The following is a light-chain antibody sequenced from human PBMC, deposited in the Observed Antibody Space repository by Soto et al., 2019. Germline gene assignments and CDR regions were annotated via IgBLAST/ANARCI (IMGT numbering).Light chain of an antibody. Sequence: QSALTQPTSASGSPGQSVTISCTGTSRDIGAFNYVSWYQQCPGKAPKLIIYEVNKRPSGVPDRFSGSKSGNTASLTVSGLQAEDEADYYCSAYAGSSNLLFGGGTKLTVL. CDR1: SRDIGAFNY. J-gene: IGLJ2*01. CDR2: EVN. V-gene: IGLV2-8*01. CDR3: SAYAGSSNLL.